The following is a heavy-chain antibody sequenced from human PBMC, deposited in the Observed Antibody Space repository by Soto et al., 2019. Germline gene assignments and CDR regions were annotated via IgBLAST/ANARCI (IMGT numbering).Heavy chain of an antibody. CDR2: INPGASNT. CDR3: AKGANYYGIFDY. J-gene: IGHJ4*02. Sequence: PGGSLRLSCTASGFTFNTYAMSWVRQAPGKGLERVSTINPGASNTYNPDSVKGRFIISRDNSKDILYLQMDSLRADDTAVYYCAKGANYYGIFDYWGQGTLVTVSS. V-gene: IGHV3-23*01. D-gene: IGHD3-22*01. CDR1: GFTFNTYA.